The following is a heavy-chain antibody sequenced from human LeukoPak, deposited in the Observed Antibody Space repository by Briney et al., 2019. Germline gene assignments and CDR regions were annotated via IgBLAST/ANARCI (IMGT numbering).Heavy chain of an antibody. CDR2: ISWNSGSI. Sequence: GGSLRLSCAASGFTFDDYAMHWVRQAPGKGLEWVSGISWNSGSIGYADSVKGRFTISRDNAKNSLYLQMNSLRAEDTALYYCAKDMPSSERYGSGSRSFDYWGQGTLVTVSS. V-gene: IGHV3-9*01. D-gene: IGHD3-10*01. J-gene: IGHJ4*02. CDR3: AKDMPSSERYGSGSRSFDY. CDR1: GFTFDDYA.